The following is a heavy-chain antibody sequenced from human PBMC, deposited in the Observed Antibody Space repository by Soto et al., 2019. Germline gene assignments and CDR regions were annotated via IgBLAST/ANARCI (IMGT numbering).Heavy chain of an antibody. D-gene: IGHD6-6*01. J-gene: IGHJ5*02. CDR2: INPNSGGT. V-gene: IGHV1-2*02. CDR1: GYTFTGYY. Sequence: ASVKVSCKASGYTFTGYYMHWVRQAPGQGLEWMGWINPNSGGTNYAQKFQGRVTMTRDTSISTAYVELSRLRSDDTAVYYCARVSLPYSSSSVWFDPWGQGTLVTVSS. CDR3: ARVSLPYSSSSVWFDP.